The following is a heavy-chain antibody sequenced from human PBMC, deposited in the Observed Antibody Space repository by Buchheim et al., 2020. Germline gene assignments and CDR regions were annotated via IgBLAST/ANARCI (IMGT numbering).Heavy chain of an antibody. V-gene: IGHV3-23*01. J-gene: IGHJ4*02. D-gene: IGHD2-15*01. Sequence: EVQLLESGGGFVQPGGSLRLSCAASGFTFRSYAMSWVRQAPGRGLDWVSVISGSGGTTYYADSVKGRFPISRDNSKNTLYLQMNSLRVEDTALYYCAKDPDPVYCSGGSCYANWGQGT. CDR3: AKDPDPVYCSGGSCYAN. CDR2: ISGSGGTT. CDR1: GFTFRSYA.